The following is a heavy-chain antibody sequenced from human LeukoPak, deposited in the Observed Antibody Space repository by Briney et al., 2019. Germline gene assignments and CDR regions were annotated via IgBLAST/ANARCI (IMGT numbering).Heavy chain of an antibody. CDR1: GGTFSSYT. V-gene: IGHV1-69*04. D-gene: IGHD6-25*01. J-gene: IGHJ6*02. CDR3: ARDLGSYYGMDV. Sequence: ASVKVSCKASGGTFSSYTISWVRQAPGQGLEWMGRIIPILGIANYAQKFQGRVTITADKSTSTAYMELSSLRSEDTAVYYCARDLGSYYGMDVWGQETTVTVSS. CDR2: IIPILGIA.